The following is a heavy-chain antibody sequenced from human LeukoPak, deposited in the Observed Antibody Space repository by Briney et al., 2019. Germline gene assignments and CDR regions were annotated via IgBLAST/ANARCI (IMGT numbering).Heavy chain of an antibody. J-gene: IGHJ6*02. Sequence: LSLTCAVYGGSFSGYYWSWIRQPPGKGLEWVSYISSGSSSRYYADSVKGRFTISRDNAKNSLYLQMNSLRAEDTAVYFCARLRYYAVDVWGQGTTVTVSS. CDR3: ARLRYYAVDV. CDR1: GGSFSGYY. CDR2: ISSGSSSR. V-gene: IGHV3-11*04.